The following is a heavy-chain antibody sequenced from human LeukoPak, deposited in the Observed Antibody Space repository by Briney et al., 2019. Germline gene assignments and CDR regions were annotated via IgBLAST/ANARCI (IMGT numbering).Heavy chain of an antibody. J-gene: IGHJ4*02. CDR3: ARDRGGGDCLIFDY. Sequence: GRSLRLSCAASGFTFSSYAMHWVRQAPGKGLEWVAVISYDGSNKYYADSVKGRFTISRDNSKNTLYLQMNSLRAEDTAVYYCARDRGGGDCLIFDYWGQGTLVTVSS. D-gene: IGHD2-21*02. CDR1: GFTFSSYA. CDR2: ISYDGSNK. V-gene: IGHV3-30*04.